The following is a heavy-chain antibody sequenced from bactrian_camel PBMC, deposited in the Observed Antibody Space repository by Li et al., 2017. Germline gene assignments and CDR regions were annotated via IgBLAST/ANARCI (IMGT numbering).Heavy chain of an antibody. V-gene: IGHV3-2*01. CDR2: IYTDGSRA. CDR1: GFTFSDYY. J-gene: IGHJ4*01. D-gene: IGHD3*01. Sequence: HVQLVESGGGLVQPGGSLRLSCAASGFTFSDYYMSWVRQAPGKGLEWVSSIYTDGSRAYYADSVKGRFTISRGNAKNTVYLQMNSLKPEDTAVYYCRTDPRPPFSGSWCRHWGQGTQVTVS. CDR3: RTDPRPPFSGSWCRH.